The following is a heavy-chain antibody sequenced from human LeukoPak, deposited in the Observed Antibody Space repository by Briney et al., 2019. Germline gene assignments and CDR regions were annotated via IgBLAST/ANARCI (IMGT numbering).Heavy chain of an antibody. CDR2: IKQDGSEK. J-gene: IGHJ4*02. D-gene: IGHD4-23*01. Sequence: PGGSLRLSCAASGFTFSSYWMSWVRQAPGKGLEWVANIKQDGSEKYYVDSVKGRFTISRDNAKNSLYLQMNSLRAEDTAVYYCARDSPRAAKSAPLGGNSIFAYWGQGTLVTVSS. CDR3: ARDSPRAAKSAPLGGNSIFAY. V-gene: IGHV3-7*01. CDR1: GFTFSSYW.